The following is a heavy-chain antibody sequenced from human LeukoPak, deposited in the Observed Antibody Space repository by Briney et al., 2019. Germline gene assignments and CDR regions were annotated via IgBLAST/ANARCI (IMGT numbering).Heavy chain of an antibody. CDR3: PPLGYTSN. CDR1: GFTFSSRL. V-gene: IGHV3-74*01. D-gene: IGHD6-19*01. Sequence: GALELSCAVSGFTSGFTFSSRLVPWVRQAPGKGLGWVSLVKTYWSTKYADSLKDRFTGSRDNAKNKLYLQINNPRVEDTALYFCPPLGYTSNWGQGTLVTVSS. CDR2: VKTYWST. J-gene: IGHJ4*02.